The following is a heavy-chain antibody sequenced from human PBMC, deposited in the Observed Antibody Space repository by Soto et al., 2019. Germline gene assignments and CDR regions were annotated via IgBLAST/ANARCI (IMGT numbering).Heavy chain of an antibody. D-gene: IGHD2-2*01. Sequence: ASVKVSCKASGYTFTSYAMHWVRQAPGQRLEWMGWINAGNGNTKYSQKFQGRVTITRDKSTSTAYMELSSLRSEDTAVYYCARITDCSSTSCRSWGQGTLVTVSS. CDR3: ARITDCSSTSCRS. CDR1: GYTFTSYA. CDR2: INAGNGNT. J-gene: IGHJ5*02. V-gene: IGHV1-3*01.